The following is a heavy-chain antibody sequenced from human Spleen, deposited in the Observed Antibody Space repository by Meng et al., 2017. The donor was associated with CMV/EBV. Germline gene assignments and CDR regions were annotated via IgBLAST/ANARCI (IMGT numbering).Heavy chain of an antibody. V-gene: IGHV3-48*03. D-gene: IGHD3-10*01. CDR3: AREEFPQALRFDP. Sequence: GESLKISCVASGFTFSSYAMNWVRQAPGKGLEWVSYISSGGNSIFYADSVKGRFTISRANTKNSLYLQMNSLRAEDTALYYCAREEFPQALRFDPWDQGTLVTVSS. CDR1: GFTFSSYA. J-gene: IGHJ5*02. CDR2: ISSGGNSI.